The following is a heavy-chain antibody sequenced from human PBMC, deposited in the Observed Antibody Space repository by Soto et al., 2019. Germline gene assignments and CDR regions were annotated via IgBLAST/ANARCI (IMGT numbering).Heavy chain of an antibody. D-gene: IGHD2-15*01. CDR3: AKGRRVYCSGGSCYRYPFDY. CDR2: ISAGGSRT. CDR1: GFTFSSYA. V-gene: IGHV3-23*01. Sequence: EVQLLESGGGLVQPGGSLRLSCAASGFTFSSYAMSWVRQAPGKGLEWVSGISAGGSRTYYADSVKGRFTISRDNSKNTLYLQMNSPRAEDTAIYYCAKGRRVYCSGGSCYRYPFDYWGHGTLVTVSS. J-gene: IGHJ4*01.